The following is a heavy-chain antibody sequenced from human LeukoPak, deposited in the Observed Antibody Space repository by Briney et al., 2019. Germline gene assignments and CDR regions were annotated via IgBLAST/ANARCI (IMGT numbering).Heavy chain of an antibody. CDR1: GFTFSDYY. CDR3: ARDHPDYGDYVGFEP. J-gene: IGHJ5*02. CDR2: ISSSGSTI. V-gene: IGHV3-11*01. D-gene: IGHD4-17*01. Sequence: GGSLRLSCVASGFTFSDYYMSWIRQAPGKGLEWVSYISSSGSTIYYAGSVKGRFTISRDNAKNSLYLQMNSLRAEDTAVYYCARDHPDYGDYVGFEPWGQGTLVTVSS.